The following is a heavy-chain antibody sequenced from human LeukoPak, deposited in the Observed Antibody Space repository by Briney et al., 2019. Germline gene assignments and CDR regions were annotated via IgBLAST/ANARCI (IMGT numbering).Heavy chain of an antibody. J-gene: IGHJ4*02. CDR1: GYSISSGYY. D-gene: IGHD3-10*01. Sequence: SETLSLTCTVSGYSISSGYYWGWIRQPPGKGLEWIGSIYHSGSTNYNPSLKSRVTMSVDTSKNQLSLKLSSVTAADTAVYYCARGMVRGVILDYFDYWGQGTLVTVSS. CDR2: IYHSGST. CDR3: ARGMVRGVILDYFDY. V-gene: IGHV4-38-2*02.